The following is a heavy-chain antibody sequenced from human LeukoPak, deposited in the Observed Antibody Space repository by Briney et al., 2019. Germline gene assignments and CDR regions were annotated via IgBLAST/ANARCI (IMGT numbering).Heavy chain of an antibody. CDR1: GGSISSGGYS. D-gene: IGHD3-22*01. J-gene: IGHJ5*02. CDR2: IDWDDDK. Sequence: KPSQTLSLTCAVSGGSISSGGYSWSWIRQPPGKALEWLALIDWDDDKYYSTSLKTRLTISKDTSKNQVVLTMTNMDPVDTATYYCARYYYDSSGYYWFDPWGQGTLVTVSS. V-gene: IGHV2-70*01. CDR3: ARYYYDSSGYYWFDP.